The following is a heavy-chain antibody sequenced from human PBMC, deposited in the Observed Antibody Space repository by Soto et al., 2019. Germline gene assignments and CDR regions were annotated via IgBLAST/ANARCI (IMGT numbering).Heavy chain of an antibody. D-gene: IGHD3-22*01. CDR3: ARVRPNYYDSSGYPVRLDY. J-gene: IGHJ4*02. Sequence: SETLSLTCAVYGGSFSGYYWSWIRQPPGKGLEWIGEINHSGSTNYNPSLKSRVTISVDTSKNQFSLKLSSVTAADTAVYYCARVRPNYYDSSGYPVRLDYWGQGTPAPVYS. CDR1: GGSFSGYY. V-gene: IGHV4-34*01. CDR2: INHSGST.